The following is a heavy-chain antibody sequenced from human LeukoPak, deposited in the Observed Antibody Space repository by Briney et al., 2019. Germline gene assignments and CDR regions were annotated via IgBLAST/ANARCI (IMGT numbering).Heavy chain of an antibody. Sequence: SETLSLTCTVSGGSISSYYWSWIRQPPGKGLEWIGYIYYSGSTNYNPSLKSRVTLSVDTSKNQFSLKLSSVTAADTAVYYCARGSYDSSGYYYAYYFDYWGQGTLVTVSS. CDR3: ARGSYDSSGYYYAYYFDY. CDR1: GGSISSYY. CDR2: IYYSGST. D-gene: IGHD3-22*01. J-gene: IGHJ4*02. V-gene: IGHV4-59*01.